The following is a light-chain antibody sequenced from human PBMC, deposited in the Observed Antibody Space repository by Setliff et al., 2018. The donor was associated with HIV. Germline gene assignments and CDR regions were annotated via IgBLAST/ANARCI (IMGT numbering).Light chain of an antibody. CDR1: RSVLYSSNSKNY. CDR3: QQYYRTLT. J-gene: IGKJ1*01. V-gene: IGKV4-1*01. CDR2: WAS. Sequence: DIVMTQSPDSLAVSLGERATINCKSSRSVLYSSNSKNYLAWYQHKPGQPPRLLIYWASTRESGVPDRFSGSGSGTDFTLTINSLQAEDVAVYYCQQYYRTLTVGQGTKVDIK.